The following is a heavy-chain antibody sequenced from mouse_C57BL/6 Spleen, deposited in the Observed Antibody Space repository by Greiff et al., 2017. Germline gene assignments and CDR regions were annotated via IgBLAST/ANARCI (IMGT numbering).Heavy chain of an antibody. J-gene: IGHJ2*01. CDR3: ARSYDGYYEDY. D-gene: IGHD2-3*01. CDR2: IYPGDGDT. CDR1: GYAFSSYW. Sequence: VQLVESGAELVKPGASVKISCKASGYAFSSYWMNWVKQRPGKGLEWIGQIYPGDGDTNYNGKFKGKATLTADKSSSTAYMQLSSLTSEDSAVYFCARSYDGYYEDYWGQGTTLTVSS. V-gene: IGHV1-80*01.